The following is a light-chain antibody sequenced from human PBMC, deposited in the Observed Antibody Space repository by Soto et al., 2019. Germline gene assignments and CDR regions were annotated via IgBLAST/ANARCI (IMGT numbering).Light chain of an antibody. CDR3: QQYGSSPST. J-gene: IGKJ5*01. Sequence: ERVLTHYPGTRSLSPCGGATLSFRVSQSVSSSYLAWYQQKPGQAPRLLIYGASSRATGIPDRFSGSGSGTDFTLTISRLEPEDVAVYSCQQYGSSPSTFGQGTRLEIK. CDR1: QSVSSSY. CDR2: GAS. V-gene: IGKV3-20*01.